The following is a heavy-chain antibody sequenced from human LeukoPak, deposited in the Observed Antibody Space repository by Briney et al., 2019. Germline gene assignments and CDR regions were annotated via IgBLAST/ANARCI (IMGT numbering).Heavy chain of an antibody. Sequence: PGGSLRLSCAASGFTFSNFWMNWVRQAPGKGLEWVANIKQDGSEKSYVDSVKGRFTISRDNAKNTLFLQMNSLSPEDTAVYYCARDRSIEDAFDIWGQGTMVTVSS. D-gene: IGHD3-3*02. CDR2: IKQDGSEK. V-gene: IGHV3-7*01. CDR3: ARDRSIEDAFDI. J-gene: IGHJ3*02. CDR1: GFTFSNFW.